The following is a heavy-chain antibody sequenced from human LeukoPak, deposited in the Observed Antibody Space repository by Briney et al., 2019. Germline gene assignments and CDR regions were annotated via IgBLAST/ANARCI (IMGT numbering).Heavy chain of an antibody. CDR3: WCRPVPLGYCSSTSCYPDY. D-gene: IGHD2-2*01. CDR1: GFTFSSYE. CDR2: ISSSGSTI. V-gene: IGHV3-48*03. Sequence: GGSLRLSCAASGFTFSSYEMNWVRQAPGKGLEWVSYISSSGSTIYYADSVKGRFTISRDNAKNSLYLQMSSLRAEDTAVYYCWCRPVPLGYCSSTSCYPDYWGQGPLVTVSS. J-gene: IGHJ4*02.